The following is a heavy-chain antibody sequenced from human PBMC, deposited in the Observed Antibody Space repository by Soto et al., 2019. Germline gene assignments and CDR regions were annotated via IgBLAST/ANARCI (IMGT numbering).Heavy chain of an antibody. CDR3: ARHVRGRLQFLEWFLSDY. Sequence: SLTCTVSGASISSSTHYWGWIRQTPGEGLEWLGTIFYSGTTYYNPALKTRLTISVDTSKNQFSLKLRSVTAADTAVYYCARHVRGRLQFLEWFLSDYWGQGALVTVSS. J-gene: IGHJ4*02. V-gene: IGHV4-39*01. D-gene: IGHD3-3*01. CDR1: GASISSSTHY. CDR2: IFYSGTT.